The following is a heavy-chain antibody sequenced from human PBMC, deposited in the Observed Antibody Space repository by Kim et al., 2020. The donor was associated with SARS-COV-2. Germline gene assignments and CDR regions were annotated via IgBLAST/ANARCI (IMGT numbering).Heavy chain of an antibody. Sequence: SVKVSCKASGGTFSSYAISWVRQAPGQGLEWMGGIIPIFGTANYAQKFQGRVTITADESTSTAYMELSSLRSEDTAVYYCARSGWGSGSYYQHDLYYFDYWGQGTLVTVSS. J-gene: IGHJ4*02. D-gene: IGHD3-10*01. CDR1: GGTFSSYA. CDR2: IIPIFGTA. CDR3: ARSGWGSGSYYQHDLYYFDY. V-gene: IGHV1-69*13.